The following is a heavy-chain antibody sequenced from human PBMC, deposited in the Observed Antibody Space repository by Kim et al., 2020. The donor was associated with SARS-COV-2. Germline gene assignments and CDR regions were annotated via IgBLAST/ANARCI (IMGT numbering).Heavy chain of an antibody. V-gene: IGHV1-69*13. D-gene: IGHD2-21*01. CDR2: IIPISATL. J-gene: IGHJ3*02. CDR3: ARDNDDGVVIHALEI. CDR1: GGSFSHYD. Sequence: SVKVSCKASGGSFSHYDFNWVRQAPGQGLEWMGGIIPISATLNYAQQFQGRLTITADESTNTVYMELSSLRSEDTAFYYFARDNDDGVVIHALEIWGPGTMVIVSS.